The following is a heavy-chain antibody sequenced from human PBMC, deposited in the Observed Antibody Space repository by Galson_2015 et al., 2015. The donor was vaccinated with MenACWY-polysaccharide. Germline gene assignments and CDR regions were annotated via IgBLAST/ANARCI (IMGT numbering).Heavy chain of an antibody. CDR3: ARGGKYYYDSSGYLNWFDP. V-gene: IGHV3-7*03. CDR2: IKEDGSEQ. D-gene: IGHD3-22*01. J-gene: IGHJ5*02. Sequence: NIKEDGSEQDYVGSVKGRFTISRDNSKNTLFLQMNTLKVEDTAVYYCARGGKYYYDSSGYLNWFDPWGQGTLVTVSS.